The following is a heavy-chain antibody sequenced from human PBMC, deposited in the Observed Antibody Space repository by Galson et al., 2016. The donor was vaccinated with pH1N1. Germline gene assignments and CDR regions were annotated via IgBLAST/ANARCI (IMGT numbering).Heavy chain of an antibody. CDR2: INTNTGNP. D-gene: IGHD2-2*01. V-gene: IGHV7-4-1*04. CDR3: ARSYCSSTSCYGGSYYYYGMDV. J-gene: IGHJ6*02. Sequence: GQGLEWMGWINTNTGNPTYAQGFTGRFVFSLDTSVSMAYLQISSLKAEDTAVYYCARSYCSSTSCYGGSYYYYGMDVWGQGTTVTVSS.